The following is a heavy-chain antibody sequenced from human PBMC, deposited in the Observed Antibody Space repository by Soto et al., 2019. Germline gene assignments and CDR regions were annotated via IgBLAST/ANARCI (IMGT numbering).Heavy chain of an antibody. CDR3: ARGAADTAMVDS. CDR2: IFYSGST. Sequence: SETLSLTCTVSGGSIRSYYWTWIRQPPGKGLEWLGDIFYSGSTFYNPSLKSRVTISIDTSKSQFSLQLTSVTAADTAVYYCARGAADTAMVDSWGQGTLVTVSS. V-gene: IGHV4-59*01. D-gene: IGHD5-18*01. J-gene: IGHJ5*01. CDR1: GGSIRSYY.